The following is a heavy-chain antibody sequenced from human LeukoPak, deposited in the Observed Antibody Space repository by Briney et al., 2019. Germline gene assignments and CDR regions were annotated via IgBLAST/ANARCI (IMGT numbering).Heavy chain of an antibody. D-gene: IGHD1-14*01. CDR1: VGSIRSYY. V-gene: IGHV4-59*01. CDR2: SYYRGRT. Sequence: SETLSLTCTVSVGSIRSYYWSGIRQPRGKGREGIGYSYYRGRTNSTPSLKSRVTISVDTSKTQFSLQLSSVTAADTAVYYCARETQPYGHHLNAFDIWGQGTPVTVSS. J-gene: IGHJ3*02. CDR3: ARETQPYGHHLNAFDI.